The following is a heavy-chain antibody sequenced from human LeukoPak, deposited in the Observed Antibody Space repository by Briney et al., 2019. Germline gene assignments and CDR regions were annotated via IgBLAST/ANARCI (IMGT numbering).Heavy chain of an antibody. CDR2: IYPGNSDT. V-gene: IGHV5-51*01. D-gene: IGHD3-10*01. CDR3: ARIGSGGALDY. CDR1: GYTFTSYW. Sequence: GESLKISCKGSGYTFTSYWIGWVRQMPGKGLEWMGIIYPGNSDTRYSPSFQGQVAISADKSISTAYLQWSSLKASDTAICYCARIGSGGALDYWGQGTLVTVSS. J-gene: IGHJ4*02.